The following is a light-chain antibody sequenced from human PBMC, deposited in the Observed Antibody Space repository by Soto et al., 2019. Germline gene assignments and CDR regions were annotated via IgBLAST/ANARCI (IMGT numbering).Light chain of an antibody. CDR3: QQRSNWLT. CDR1: QSVSSY. J-gene: IGKJ4*02. V-gene: IGKV3-11*01. Sequence: EIVLTQSPATLSLSPGERATLSCRASQSVSSYLAWYQQKPGQAPRLLIYDASNRATGIPARFSASGSGTDFPLTISSLGPEDFAVYYCQQRSNWLTFGGGTKVEIK. CDR2: DAS.